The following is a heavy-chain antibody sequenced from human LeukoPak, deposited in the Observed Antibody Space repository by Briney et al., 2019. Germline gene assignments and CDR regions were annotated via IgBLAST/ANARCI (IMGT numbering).Heavy chain of an antibody. CDR1: GFTFSSYS. CDR3: ARADGRYGDYDLDY. Sequence: GGSLRLSCAASGFTFSSYSMNWVRQAQGKGLEWVSSISSSSSYIYYADSVKGRFTISRDNAKNSLYLQMNSLRAEDTAVYYCARADGRYGDYDLDYWGQGTLVTVSS. J-gene: IGHJ4*02. CDR2: ISSSSSYI. D-gene: IGHD4-17*01. V-gene: IGHV3-21*01.